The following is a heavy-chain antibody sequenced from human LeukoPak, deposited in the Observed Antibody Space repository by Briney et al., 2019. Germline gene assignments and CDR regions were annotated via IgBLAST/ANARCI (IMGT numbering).Heavy chain of an antibody. CDR2: VGVGGDT. V-gene: IGHV3-23*01. Sequence: GGSLRLSCAASGFIVNSYVMSWVRQAPGKGPEWVSTVGVGGDTFYSDSVKGRFTISRDNSKNTLFLQMNSLRAEDTAMYHCARDRTYPWGALGIWGQGTVVTVSS. J-gene: IGHJ3*02. CDR1: GFIVNSYV. D-gene: IGHD7-27*01. CDR3: ARDRTYPWGALGI.